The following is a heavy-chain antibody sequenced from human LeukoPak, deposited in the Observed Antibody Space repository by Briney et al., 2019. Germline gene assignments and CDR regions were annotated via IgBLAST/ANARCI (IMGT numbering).Heavy chain of an antibody. CDR1: GGSISSGDYY. Sequence: PSETLSLTCTVSGGSISSGDYYWSWIRQPPGKGLEWIGYIYYSGSTYYNPSLKSRVTISVDTSKNQFSLKLSSVTAADTAVYYCATTGGDIVVVPAAREYYFDYWGQGTLVTVSS. J-gene: IGHJ4*02. CDR3: ATTGGDIVVVPAAREYYFDY. CDR2: IYYSGST. D-gene: IGHD2-2*01. V-gene: IGHV4-30-4*08.